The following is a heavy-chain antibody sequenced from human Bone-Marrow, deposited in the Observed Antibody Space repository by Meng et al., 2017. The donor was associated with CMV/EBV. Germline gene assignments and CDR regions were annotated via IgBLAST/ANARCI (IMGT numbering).Heavy chain of an antibody. V-gene: IGHV1-18*01. CDR1: GGTFSNYA. Sequence: ASVKVSCKASGGTFSNYAISWVRQAPGQGLEWMGWISAYNANTYYAQKLQGRFTMTTDTSTSTAFMELRSLRSDDTAGYYCASVVATSGYYRGDIYFFDYWGQGTLVTVSS. CDR2: ISAYNANT. D-gene: IGHD3-22*01. J-gene: IGHJ4*02. CDR3: ASVVATSGYYRGDIYFFDY.